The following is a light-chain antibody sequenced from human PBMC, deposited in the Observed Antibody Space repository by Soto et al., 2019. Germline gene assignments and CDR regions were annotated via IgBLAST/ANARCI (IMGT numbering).Light chain of an antibody. CDR1: TSDVDRYNY. CDR2: DVS. CDR3: NSYTSSSTYV. V-gene: IGLV2-14*01. Sequence: QSALTQPASVSGFPGQSITISCTGTTSDVDRYNYVSWYRQHPGKAPKLIIYDVSNRPSGVSNRFSGSKSGNTASLTISGLQAEDEADYYCNSYTSSSTYVFGTGTKVTVL. J-gene: IGLJ1*01.